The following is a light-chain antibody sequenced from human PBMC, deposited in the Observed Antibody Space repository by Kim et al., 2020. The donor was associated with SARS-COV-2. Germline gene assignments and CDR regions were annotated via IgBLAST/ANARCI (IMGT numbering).Light chain of an antibody. V-gene: IGLV1-47*01. CDR3: QSYDSRLTVV. CDR2: RNN. CDR1: SPNIGSNY. Sequence: ELTQPPSASGTPGQRVTISCSGSSPNIGSNYVYWYQQLPGTAPKLLIYRNNQRPSGVPDRFSGSKSGTSASLAITGLQAEDEADYYCQSYDSRLTVVFGGGTQLTVL. J-gene: IGLJ2*01.